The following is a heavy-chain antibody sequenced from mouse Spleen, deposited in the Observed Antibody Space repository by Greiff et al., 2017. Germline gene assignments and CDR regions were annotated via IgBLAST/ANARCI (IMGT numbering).Heavy chain of an antibody. Sequence: EVKLVESGGGLVKLGGSLKLSCAASGFTFSSYYMSWVRQTPEKRLEWVATISSGGGSTYYPDSVKGRFTISRDNAKNTLYLQMSSLNSEDTAVYYCARDYGSSSWAMDYWGQGTSVTVSS. J-gene: IGHJ4*01. CDR2: ISSGGGST. CDR1: GFTFSSYY. D-gene: IGHD1-1*01. CDR3: ARDYGSSSWAMDY. V-gene: IGHV5-6-4*01.